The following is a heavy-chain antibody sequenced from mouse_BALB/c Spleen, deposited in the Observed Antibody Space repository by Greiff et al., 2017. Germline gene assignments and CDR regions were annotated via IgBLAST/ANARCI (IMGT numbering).Heavy chain of an antibody. V-gene: IGHV7-3*02. CDR2: IRNKANGYTT. CDR3: AREDGSWYFDV. CDR1: GFTFTDYY. D-gene: IGHD1-1*01. J-gene: IGHJ1*01. Sequence: EVKLMESGGGLVQPGGSLRLSCATSGFTFTDYYMSWVRQPPGKALEWLGFIRNKANGYTTEYSASVKGRFTISRDNSQSILYLQMNTLRAEDSATYYCAREDGSWYFDVWGAGTTVTVSS.